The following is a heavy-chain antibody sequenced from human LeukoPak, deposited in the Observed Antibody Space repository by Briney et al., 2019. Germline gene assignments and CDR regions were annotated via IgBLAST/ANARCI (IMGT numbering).Heavy chain of an antibody. D-gene: IGHD6-19*01. CDR3: ARVGSGWYGT. CDR2: VYYSGNT. V-gene: IGHV4-39*02. CDR1: GGSISSSTYY. Sequence: SETLSLTCIVSGGSISSSTYYWGWIRQPPGKGLEWIGTVYYSGNTYYNPSLKSRVTISVDTSKNQFSLKLSSVTAADTAVYYCARVGSGWYGTWGQGTLVTVSS. J-gene: IGHJ4*02.